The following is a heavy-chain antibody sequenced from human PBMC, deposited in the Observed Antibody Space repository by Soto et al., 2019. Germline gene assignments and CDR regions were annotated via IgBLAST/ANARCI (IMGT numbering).Heavy chain of an antibody. CDR3: ASGHDAYKVRY. V-gene: IGHV4-31*03. Sequence: QVQLQESGPGLVKPSQTLSLTCTVSGGSISSGGTGSYWTWIRQLPGKGLDWIGYIYYTENTYYKLALKSRPTISIDTSENQFSLKLTSVTAADTAVYFCASGHDAYKVRYWGQGTLVTVSS. CDR2: IYYTENT. D-gene: IGHD1-1*01. J-gene: IGHJ4*02. CDR1: GGSISSGGTGSY.